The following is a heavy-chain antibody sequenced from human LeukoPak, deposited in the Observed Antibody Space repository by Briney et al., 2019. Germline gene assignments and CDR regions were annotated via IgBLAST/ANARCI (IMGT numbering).Heavy chain of an antibody. CDR2: ISGSGGST. D-gene: IGHD2-21*02. Sequence: PGGSLRLSCAASGFPFSTYAMSWVRQAPGKGLEWVSAISGSGGSTYYADSVKGRFTISRDNSKNTLYLQMNSLRAEDTAVYYCAKVLLFHRGYFDYWGQGTLVTVSS. CDR3: AKVLLFHRGYFDY. V-gene: IGHV3-23*01. J-gene: IGHJ4*02. CDR1: GFPFSTYA.